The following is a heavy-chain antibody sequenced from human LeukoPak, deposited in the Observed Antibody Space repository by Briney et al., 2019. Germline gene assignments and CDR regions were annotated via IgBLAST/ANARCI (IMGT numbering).Heavy chain of an antibody. CDR1: GGSISSYY. V-gene: IGHV4-59*08. CDR2: IYYSGST. J-gene: IGHJ5*02. CDR3: ARVKISSSWYRFDP. D-gene: IGHD6-13*01. Sequence: SETLSLTCTVSGGSISSYYWSWIRQPPGKGLKWIGYIYYSGSTNYNPSLKSRVTISVDTSKNQFSLKLSSVTAADTAVYYCARVKISSSWYRFDPWGQGTLVTVSS.